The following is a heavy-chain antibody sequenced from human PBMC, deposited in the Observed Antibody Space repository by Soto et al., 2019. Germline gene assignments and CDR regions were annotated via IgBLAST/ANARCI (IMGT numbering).Heavy chain of an antibody. J-gene: IGHJ6*02. CDR1: GGTFSTYG. CDR2: IIPLMGKA. V-gene: IGHV1-69*18. CDR3: ARVVMTTVPASFYYGLDV. D-gene: IGHD4-4*01. Sequence: QVQLVQSGAEVRKPGSSVTVSCKASGGTFSTYGITWVRQAPGQGLEWMGNIIPLMGKANYAQRFRGRVTITADESTTTAYMELTSLRSEDTAVYYCARVVMTTVPASFYYGLDVWGQGTTVTVSS.